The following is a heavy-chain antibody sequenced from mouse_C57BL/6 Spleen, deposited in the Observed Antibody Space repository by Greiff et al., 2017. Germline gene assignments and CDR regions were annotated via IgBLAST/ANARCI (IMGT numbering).Heavy chain of an antibody. V-gene: IGHV1-50*01. D-gene: IGHD4-1*01. CDR1: GYTFTSYW. CDR2: IDPSDSYT. J-gene: IGHJ1*03. Sequence: QVQLKQPGAELVKPGASVKLSCKASGYTFTSYWMQWVKQRPGQGLEWIGEIDPSDSYTNYNQKFKGKATLTVDTSSSTAYMQLSSLTSEDSAVYYCASRTGTSDFDVWGTGTTVTVSS. CDR3: ASRTGTSDFDV.